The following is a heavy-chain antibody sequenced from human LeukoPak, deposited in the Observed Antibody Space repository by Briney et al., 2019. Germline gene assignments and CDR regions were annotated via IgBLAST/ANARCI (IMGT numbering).Heavy chain of an antibody. Sequence: SVKVSCKASGGTFSGYTISWVRQAPGQGLEWMGRIIPILGIANYAQKFQGRVTITADKSTSTAYMELSSLRSEDTAVYYCARAASGSYFDVLIDYWGQGTLVTVSS. CDR2: IIPILGIA. D-gene: IGHD1-26*01. CDR3: ARAASGSYFDVLIDY. J-gene: IGHJ4*02. V-gene: IGHV1-69*02. CDR1: GGTFSGYT.